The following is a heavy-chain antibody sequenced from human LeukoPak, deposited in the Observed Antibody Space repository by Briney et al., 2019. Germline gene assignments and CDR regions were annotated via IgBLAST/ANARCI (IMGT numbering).Heavy chain of an antibody. D-gene: IGHD1-26*01. J-gene: IGHJ4*02. V-gene: IGHV1-2*02. CDR3: ARISSSGSYLRAIDY. CDR2: INPNSGGT. CDR1: GYTFTGYY. Sequence: WASVKVSCKASGYTFTGYYMHWVRQAAGQGLEWMGWINPNSGGTNYAQKFQGRVTMTRDTSISTAYMELSRLRSDDTAVYYCARISSSGSYLRAIDYWGQGTLVTVSS.